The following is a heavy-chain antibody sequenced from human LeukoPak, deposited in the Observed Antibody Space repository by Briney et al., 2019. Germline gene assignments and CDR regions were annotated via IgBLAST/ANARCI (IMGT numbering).Heavy chain of an antibody. Sequence: TSETLSLTCAAYGGSFSGYYWSWIRQPPGKGLEWIGEINHSGSTNYNPSLKSRVTISVDTSKNQFSLKLSSVTAADTAVYYCARVVGATLDYWGQGTLVTVSS. V-gene: IGHV4-34*01. CDR2: INHSGST. J-gene: IGHJ4*02. CDR3: ARVVGATLDY. D-gene: IGHD1-26*01. CDR1: GGSFSGYY.